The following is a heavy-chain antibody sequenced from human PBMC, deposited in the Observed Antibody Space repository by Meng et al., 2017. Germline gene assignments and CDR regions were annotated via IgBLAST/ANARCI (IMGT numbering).Heavy chain of an antibody. V-gene: IGHV3-20*04. CDR2: INWNGGST. CDR1: GFTFSSYW. CDR3: ARGLGYSSSWPTFYY. Sequence: GESLKISCAASGFTFSSYWMHWVRQAPGKGLEWVSGINWNGGSTGYADSVKGRFTISRDNAKNALYLQMNSLRAEDTALYYCARGLGYSSSWPTFYYWGQGTLVTVSS. J-gene: IGHJ4*02. D-gene: IGHD6-13*01.